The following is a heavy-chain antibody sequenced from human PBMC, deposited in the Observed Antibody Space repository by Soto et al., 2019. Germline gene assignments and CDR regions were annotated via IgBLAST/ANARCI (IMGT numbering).Heavy chain of an antibody. V-gene: IGHV1-8*01. Sequence: QVQLVQSGAEVKKPGASVKVSCKASGYTFISYEINWVRQATGQGLERMGWMNPNNGNTVYAQKFQGRVTMTRNTSISTAYVELSSLRSEDTAVYYCAREHGNYALDYWGQGTLVTVSS. CDR2: MNPNNGNT. CDR3: AREHGNYALDY. CDR1: GYTFISYE. D-gene: IGHD4-17*01. J-gene: IGHJ4*02.